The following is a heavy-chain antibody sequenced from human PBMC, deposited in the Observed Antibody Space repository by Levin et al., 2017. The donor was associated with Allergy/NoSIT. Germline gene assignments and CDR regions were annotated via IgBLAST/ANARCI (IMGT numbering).Heavy chain of an antibody. V-gene: IGHV1-46*01. CDR3: AREGWDGPTDPDQKRNYYGMYV. CDR1: RDTFTSYY. Sequence: GESLKISCKASRDTFTSYYIHWVRQAPGQGLEWMGMIKPTGSGRSYSQKFQGRVTMTRDSSTNTVYMELSSLRSEDTAVYYCAREGWDGPTDPDQKRNYYGMYVWGQGTTVTVSS. J-gene: IGHJ6*02. D-gene: IGHD1-26*01. CDR2: IKPTGSGR.